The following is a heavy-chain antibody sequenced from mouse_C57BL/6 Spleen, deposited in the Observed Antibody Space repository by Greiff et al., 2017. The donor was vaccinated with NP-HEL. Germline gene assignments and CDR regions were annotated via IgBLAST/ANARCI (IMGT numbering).Heavy chain of an antibody. Sequence: VQLQQSGPVLVKPGASVKMSCKASGYTFTDYYMNWVKQSHGKSLEWIGFINPYNGVTSYNQKFKGKATLTVDKSSSTAYMELNSLTSEDSAVYYCARGGTGTDFDYWGQGTTLTVSS. D-gene: IGHD4-1*01. CDR1: GYTFTDYY. CDR2: INPYNGVT. J-gene: IGHJ2*01. V-gene: IGHV1-19*01. CDR3: ARGGTGTDFDY.